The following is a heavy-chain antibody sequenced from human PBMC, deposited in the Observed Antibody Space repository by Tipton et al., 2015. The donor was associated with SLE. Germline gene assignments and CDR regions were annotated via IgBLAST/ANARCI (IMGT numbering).Heavy chain of an antibody. Sequence: TLSLTCTVSGGSISSGGYYWSWIRQHPGKGLEWIGYIYYSGSTYYNPSLKSRVTISVDTSQNQFSLKLSSVTAADTAVYYCARQDLGRAATLTFDIWGLGTLVTVSS. J-gene: IGHJ4*02. CDR2: IYYSGST. D-gene: IGHD6-25*01. CDR3: ARQDLGRAATLTFDI. V-gene: IGHV4-31*03. CDR1: GGSISSGGYY.